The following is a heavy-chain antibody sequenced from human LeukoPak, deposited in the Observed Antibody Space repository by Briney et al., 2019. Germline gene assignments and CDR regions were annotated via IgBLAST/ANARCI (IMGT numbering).Heavy chain of an antibody. CDR1: GGSISSYY. V-gene: IGHV4-59*05. J-gene: IGHJ5*02. D-gene: IGHD3-16*01. CDR2: IYSSGST. Sequence: PSETLSLTCTVSGGSISSYYWSWIRQPPGKGLEWIGSIYSSGSTYYNPSLKSRVTISVDTSKNQFSLKLTSVTAADTAVYYCARHYGPWGQGTLVIVSS. CDR3: ARHYGP.